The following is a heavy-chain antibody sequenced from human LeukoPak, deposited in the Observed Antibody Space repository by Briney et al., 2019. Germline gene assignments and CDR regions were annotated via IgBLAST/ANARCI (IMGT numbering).Heavy chain of an antibody. CDR1: GGSISSSSYY. CDR2: IYYSGST. Sequence: SETLSLTCTVSGGSISSSSYYWGWIRQPPGKGLEWIGSIYYSGSTYYNPSLKSRVTISVDTSKNQFSLKLSSVTAADTAVYYCARGGSYGYNYFDYWGQGTLVTVSS. V-gene: IGHV4-39*01. J-gene: IGHJ4*02. CDR3: ARGGSYGYNYFDY. D-gene: IGHD5-18*01.